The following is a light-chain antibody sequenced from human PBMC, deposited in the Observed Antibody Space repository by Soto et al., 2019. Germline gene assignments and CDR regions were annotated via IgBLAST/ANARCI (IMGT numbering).Light chain of an antibody. CDR2: NSY. CDR1: SSNIGSKT. CDR3: SSWDANLNGYV. J-gene: IGLJ1*01. V-gene: IGLV1-44*01. Sequence: QSVLTQPPSASGTPGQRVTISCSGSSSNIGSKTVNWYQQLPGTVPKLLIYNSYQRPSGVPDRFSASKSGTSASLAISGLQSEDEADYYCSSWDANLNGYVFGTGTKVTVL.